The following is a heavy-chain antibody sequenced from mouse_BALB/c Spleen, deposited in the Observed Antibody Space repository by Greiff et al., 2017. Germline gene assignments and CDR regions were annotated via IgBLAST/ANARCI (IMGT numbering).Heavy chain of an antibody. J-gene: IGHJ4*01. CDR3: AREYGNYENAMDY. D-gene: IGHD2-10*02. CDR1: GYSFTGYT. Sequence: VQLQQSGPELVKPGASLKISCKASGYSFTGYTMNWVKQSHGKNLEWIGLINPYNGGTSYNQKFTGKATLTVDKSSSTAYMELLSLTSEDSAVYYCAREYGNYENAMDYWGQGTTVTVSA. V-gene: IGHV1-18*01. CDR2: INPYNGGT.